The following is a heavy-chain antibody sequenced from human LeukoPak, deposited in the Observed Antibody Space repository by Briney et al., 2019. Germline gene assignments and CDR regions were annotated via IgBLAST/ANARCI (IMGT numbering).Heavy chain of an antibody. CDR3: ARRKYYYDSSGYYNLFDP. J-gene: IGHJ5*02. D-gene: IGHD3-22*01. CDR2: IYYSGST. V-gene: IGHV4-59*08. CDR1: GGSISSYY. Sequence: NPSETLSLTCTVSGGSISSYYWSWIRQPPGKGLEWIGYIYYSGSTNHNPSLKSRVTISVDTSKNQFSLKLSSVTAADTAVYYCARRKYYYDSSGYYNLFDPWGQGTLVTVSS.